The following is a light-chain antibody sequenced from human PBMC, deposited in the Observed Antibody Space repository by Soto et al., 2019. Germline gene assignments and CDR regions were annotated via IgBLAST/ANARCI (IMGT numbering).Light chain of an antibody. CDR2: EGS. CDR3: CSYAVSSTFNYV. V-gene: IGLV2-23*03. J-gene: IGLJ1*01. Sequence: QSVLTQPASVSGSPGQSITISCTGTSSDVGSYNLVSWYQQHPGKAPKLMIYEGSKRPSGVSNRFSGSKSGNTASLTISGLQAEDEADYYSCSYAVSSTFNYVFGTGTKVTVL. CDR1: SSDVGSYNL.